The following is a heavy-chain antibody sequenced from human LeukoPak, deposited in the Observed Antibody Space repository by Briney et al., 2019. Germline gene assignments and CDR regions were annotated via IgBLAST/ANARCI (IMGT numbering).Heavy chain of an antibody. J-gene: IGHJ3*02. V-gene: IGHV4-39*01. CDR3: ARGLVVSIAVAGHAFDI. CDR2: IYYSGST. Sequence: PSETLSLTCTVSGGSISSSVYYWGWIRQPPGKGLEWIGSIYYSGSTYYNPSLKSRVAISVDTSKNQFALKLTSVTAADTAVYYCARGLVVSIAVAGHAFDIWGQGTMVTVSS. D-gene: IGHD6-19*01. CDR1: GGSISSSVYY.